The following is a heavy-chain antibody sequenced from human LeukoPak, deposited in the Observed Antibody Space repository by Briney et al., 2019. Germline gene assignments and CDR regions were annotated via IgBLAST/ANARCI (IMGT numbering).Heavy chain of an antibody. V-gene: IGHV1-2*02. J-gene: IGHJ4*02. CDR2: INGNSGAT. Sequence: ASVKVPCKASGFSLTGHFMHWLRQAPGQGLEWMGWINGNSGATNYAQKFQDRVLMTRDTSINTVYMELSSLRTDDTATYYCARDFSWGPDCWGQGTLVTVSS. CDR3: ARDFSWGPDC. CDR1: GFSLTGHF. D-gene: IGHD7-27*01.